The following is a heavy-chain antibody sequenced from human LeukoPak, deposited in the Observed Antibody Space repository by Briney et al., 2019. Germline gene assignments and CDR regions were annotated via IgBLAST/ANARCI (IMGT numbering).Heavy chain of an antibody. CDR1: GFTFSSYW. CDR2: IKQDGSEE. CDR3: AREVYSYGYGVFDY. J-gene: IGHJ4*02. D-gene: IGHD5-18*01. Sequence: GGSLRLSCAASGFTFSSYWMSWVRQAPGKGQEWVANIKQDGSEEYYVDSVKGRFTISRDNAKNTLYLQMNSLRAEDTAVYYCAREVYSYGYGVFDYWGQGTLVTVSS. V-gene: IGHV3-7*01.